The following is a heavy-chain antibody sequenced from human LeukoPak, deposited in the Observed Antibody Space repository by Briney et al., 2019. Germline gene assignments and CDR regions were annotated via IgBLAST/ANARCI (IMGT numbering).Heavy chain of an antibody. CDR2: ISSYNGNT. J-gene: IGHJ3*02. Sequence: GASVKVSCKASGYTFTSYGISWVRQAPGQGLEWMGWISSYNGNTNYAQKLQGRVTMSTDTSTGTAYMELRSLRSDDTAVYYCARRVALARREAFDIWGQGTMVTVSS. CDR3: ARRVALARREAFDI. CDR1: GYTFTSYG. V-gene: IGHV1-18*01. D-gene: IGHD6-19*01.